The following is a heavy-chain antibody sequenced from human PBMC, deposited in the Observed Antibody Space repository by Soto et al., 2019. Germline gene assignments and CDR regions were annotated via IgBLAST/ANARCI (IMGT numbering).Heavy chain of an antibody. CDR3: ARYSNYVGAKDWDY. D-gene: IGHD4-4*01. CDR1: GGSISSSSYY. J-gene: IGHJ4*02. Sequence: SETLSLTCTVSGGSISSSSYYWGWIRQPPGKGLEWIGSIYYSGSTYYNPSLKSRVTISVDTSKNQFSLKLSSVTAADTAVYYCARYSNYVGAKDWDYWGQGTLVTVSS. V-gene: IGHV4-39*01. CDR2: IYYSGST.